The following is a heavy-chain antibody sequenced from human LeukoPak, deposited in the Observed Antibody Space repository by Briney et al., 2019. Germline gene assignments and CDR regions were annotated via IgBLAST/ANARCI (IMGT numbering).Heavy chain of an antibody. D-gene: IGHD6-13*01. Sequence: SVKVSCKASGYTFTMYYIHWVRQAPGQGLEWMGGIIPIFGTANYAQKFQGRVTITTDESTSTAYMELSSLRSEDTAVYYCARTATSSSWYGSFDYWGQGTLVTVSS. CDR1: GYTFTMYY. J-gene: IGHJ4*02. V-gene: IGHV1-69*05. CDR2: IIPIFGTA. CDR3: ARTATSSSWYGSFDY.